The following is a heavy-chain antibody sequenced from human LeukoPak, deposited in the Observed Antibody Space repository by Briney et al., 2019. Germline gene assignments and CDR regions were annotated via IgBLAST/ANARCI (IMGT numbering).Heavy chain of an antibody. J-gene: IGHJ4*02. V-gene: IGHV3-21*01. CDR3: AREDEGRPDY. CDR2: ISSSSSYI. Sequence: PGGSLRLSCAASGFTFSSYSMNWVRQAPGKGLEWVSSISSSSSYIYYADSVKGRFTISRDNAKNSLYLQMHSLRAEDTAVYYCAREDEGRPDYWGQGTLVTVSS. D-gene: IGHD3-10*01. CDR1: GFTFSSYS.